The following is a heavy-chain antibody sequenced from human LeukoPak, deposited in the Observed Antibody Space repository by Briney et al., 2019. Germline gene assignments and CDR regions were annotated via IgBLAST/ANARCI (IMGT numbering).Heavy chain of an antibody. V-gene: IGHV4-59*01. Sequence: SETLSLTCTVSSGSISSYYWSWIRQPPGKRLEWIGYIYYSGSTNYNPSLKSRVTISVDTSKNQFSLKLSSVTAADTAVYYCARGDCSSTSCYGPPSNYYYYGMDVWGQGTTVTVSS. CDR1: SGSISSYY. CDR3: ARGDCSSTSCYGPPSNYYYYGMDV. J-gene: IGHJ6*02. D-gene: IGHD2-2*01. CDR2: IYYSGST.